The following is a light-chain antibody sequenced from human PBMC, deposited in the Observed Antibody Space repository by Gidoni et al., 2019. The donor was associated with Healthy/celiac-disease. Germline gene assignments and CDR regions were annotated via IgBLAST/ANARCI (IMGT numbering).Light chain of an antibody. CDR3: CSYAGSYTL. CDR1: SSDVGGYNY. V-gene: IGLV2-11*01. CDR2: FVS. J-gene: IGLJ2*01. Sequence: SALTQPLSVSGSPGQSVTISCTGTSSDVGGYNYVSLYQQHPGKAPKRMIYFVSKRPSGVPDRFSGSKSGNTASLTISGLQAEDEADYYCCSYAGSYTLFGGGTNLTVL.